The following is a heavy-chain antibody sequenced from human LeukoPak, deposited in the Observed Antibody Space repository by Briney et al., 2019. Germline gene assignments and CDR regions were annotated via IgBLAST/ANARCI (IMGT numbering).Heavy chain of an antibody. CDR2: INHSGST. CDR1: GASFSGYY. Sequence: SETLSLTCAVSGASFSGYYWNWIRQFPGKGLEWIGEINHSGSTNYKSSLKSRVTISVDTSKNQFSLKLSSVTAADTAVYYCARPDAFDIWGQGTMVTVSS. CDR3: ARPDAFDI. V-gene: IGHV4-34*01. J-gene: IGHJ3*02.